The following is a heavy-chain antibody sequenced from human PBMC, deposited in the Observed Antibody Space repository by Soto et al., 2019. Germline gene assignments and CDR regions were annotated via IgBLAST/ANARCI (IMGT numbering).Heavy chain of an antibody. CDR3: ARDRVAVAGGAEYFQH. CDR2: INPNSGDT. V-gene: IGHV1-2*06. D-gene: IGHD6-19*01. CDR1: GYIFTAYS. J-gene: IGHJ1*01. Sequence: ASVKVSCKASGYIFTAYSMHWVRQAPGQGLEWLGRINPNSGDTIYAQKFQDRVTMTCDTSVSTAYLELRSLRSDDTAVYYCARDRVAVAGGAEYFQHWGQGTLVTVSS.